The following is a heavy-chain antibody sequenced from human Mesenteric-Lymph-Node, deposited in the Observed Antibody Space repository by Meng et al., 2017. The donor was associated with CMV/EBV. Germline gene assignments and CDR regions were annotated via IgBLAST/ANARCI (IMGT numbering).Heavy chain of an antibody. CDR2: IKGKSDGGAT. D-gene: IGHD3-22*01. V-gene: IGHV3-15*01. Sequence: ASGIAVSVAWRDWVRQDGGKGLEGVGHIKGKSDGGATDYAAPVKGRFTISRDVSEDTLYLQMNSLQIEDTAVYYCAAEDSSGCLDFWGQGTLVTISS. CDR1: GIAVSVAW. CDR3: AAEDSSGCLDF. J-gene: IGHJ4*01.